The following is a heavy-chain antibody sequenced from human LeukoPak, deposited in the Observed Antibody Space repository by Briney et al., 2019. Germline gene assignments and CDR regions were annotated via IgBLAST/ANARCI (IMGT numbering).Heavy chain of an antibody. J-gene: IGHJ5*02. CDR2: IHDSGST. D-gene: IGHD6-13*01. V-gene: IGHV4-30-4*07. CDR3: ARVVAAAGNNWFGP. Sequence: SETLSLTCVVSGDSISSGGYSWSWIRQTPGKGLEWIAYIHDSGSTYNNPSLKSRLSISIDTSKNQFSLKLNSVSAADTAVYYCARVVAAAGNNWFGPWGQGTLVTVSS. CDR1: GDSISSGGYS.